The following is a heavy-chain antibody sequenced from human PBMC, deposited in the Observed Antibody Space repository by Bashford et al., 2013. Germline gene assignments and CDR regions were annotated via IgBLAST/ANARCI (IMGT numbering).Heavy chain of an antibody. CDR2: SALTMVT. CDR3: AARGYSVTYGMDV. D-gene: IGHD2-21*01. V-gene: IGHV1-18*01. J-gene: IGHJ6*02. Sequence: ASVEGTSCKDVLVTPLPSYGSQLGGGQDPSDKALSGWDGSALTMVTQTNAQKLQGRVTMTTDTSTSTAYMELRSLRSDDTAVYYCAARGYSVTYGMDVWGQGTTVTVSS. CDR1: VTPLPSYG.